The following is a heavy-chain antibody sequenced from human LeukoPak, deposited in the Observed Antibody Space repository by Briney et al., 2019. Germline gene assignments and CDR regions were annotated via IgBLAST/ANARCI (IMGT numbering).Heavy chain of an antibody. V-gene: IGHV3-15*01. CDR3: TTDFRSSGYYYPPDAFDI. D-gene: IGHD3-22*01. J-gene: IGHJ3*02. CDR1: GFTFSNAW. Sequence: GGSLRLSCAASGFTFSNAWMSWVRQAPGKGLEWVSRIKSKTDGGTTDYAAPVKGRFTISRDDSKNTLYLQMNSLKTEDTAVYYCTTDFRSSGYYYPPDAFDIWGQGTMVTVSS. CDR2: IKSKTDGGTT.